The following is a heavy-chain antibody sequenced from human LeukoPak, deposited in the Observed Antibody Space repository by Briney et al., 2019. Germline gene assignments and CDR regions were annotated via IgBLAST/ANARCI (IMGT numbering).Heavy chain of an antibody. J-gene: IGHJ4*02. CDR2: IKSEADGGAR. D-gene: IGHD3-22*01. CDR1: GITFSNVW. CDR3: ARRRSYYDSSDYEYFDD. V-gene: IGHV3-15*01. Sequence: GGSLRLSCAASGITFSNVWMSWVRQPQGKGLEWVGRIKSEADGGARDYAAPVKGRFTISRDDSKNTVYLQMNSLETEDTAVYYCARRRSYYDSSDYEYFDDWGQGTLVTVSS.